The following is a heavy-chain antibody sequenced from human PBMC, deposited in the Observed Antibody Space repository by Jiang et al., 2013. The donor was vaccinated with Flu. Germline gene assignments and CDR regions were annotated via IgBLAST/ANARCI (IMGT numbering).Heavy chain of an antibody. CDR3: AREGDYGDQNWFDP. V-gene: IGHV7-4-1*02. Sequence: SELKKPGASVKVSCKASGYTFTSYAMNWVRQAPGQGLEWMGWINTNTGNPTYAQGFTGRFVLSLDTSVSTAYLQISSLKAEDTAVYYCAREGDYGDQNWFDPWGQGTLVTVSS. D-gene: IGHD4-17*01. CDR2: INTNTGNP. CDR1: GYTFTSYA. J-gene: IGHJ5*02.